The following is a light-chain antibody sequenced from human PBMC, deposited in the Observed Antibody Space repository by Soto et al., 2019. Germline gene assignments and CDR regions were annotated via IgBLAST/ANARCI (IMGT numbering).Light chain of an antibody. V-gene: IGKV4-1*01. CDR3: QQYYSTPLT. CDR2: WAS. CDR1: QSVLYSSNNKNY. Sequence: DIVMTQSPDSLAVSLGERATINCKSSQSVLYSSNNKNYLAWYQQKPAQPPKLLIYWASTRESGVPDRFSGSGSGTDFTLTISSLQAEDVVVYYCQQYYSTPLTFGGGTKVEIK. J-gene: IGKJ4*01.